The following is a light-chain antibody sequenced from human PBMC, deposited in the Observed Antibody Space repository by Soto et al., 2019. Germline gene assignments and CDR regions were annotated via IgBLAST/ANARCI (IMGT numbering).Light chain of an antibody. CDR1: QTISDF. CDR2: EAS. CDR3: QQYNSYPIT. V-gene: IGKV1-5*01. Sequence: DIQMTQSPSSLSASIGDIVTITCRASQTISDFLNWYQLKPGKAPRLLIYEASTLQSGVPSRFSGSGSGTEFALTISGLQPDDFASYYCQQYNSYPITFGQGTRLEI. J-gene: IGKJ5*01.